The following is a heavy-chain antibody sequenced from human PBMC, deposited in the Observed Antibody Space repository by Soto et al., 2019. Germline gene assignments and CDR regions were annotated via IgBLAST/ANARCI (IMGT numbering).Heavy chain of an antibody. CDR2: IIPIFGTA. CDR3: ARDVGGYCSSTSCYTKEALFDY. D-gene: IGHD2-2*02. V-gene: IGHV1-69*01. Sequence: QVQLVQSGAEVKKPGSSVKVSCKASGGTFSSYAISWVRQAPGQGLEWMGGIIPIFGTANYAQKFQGRVTITADESTSTAYMELSSLRSEDTAVYYCARDVGGYCSSTSCYTKEALFDYWGQGTLVTVSS. CDR1: GGTFSSYA. J-gene: IGHJ4*02.